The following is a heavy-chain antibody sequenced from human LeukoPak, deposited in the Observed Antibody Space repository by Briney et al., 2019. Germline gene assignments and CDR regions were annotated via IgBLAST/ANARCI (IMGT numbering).Heavy chain of an antibody. D-gene: IGHD2-15*01. CDR1: GLSFRRYY. CDR3: ARQGFDSGFDY. J-gene: IGHJ4*01. CDR2: LFSGGDT. V-gene: IGHV3-66*04. Sequence: GGSLRLSCAASGLSFRRYYMSWVRQAPGKGLEWVSVLFSGGDTYYADSVKDRFSISTDNSWQTLFLQMNSLRADDTAVYYCARQGFDSGFDYWGHGTKVTVSS.